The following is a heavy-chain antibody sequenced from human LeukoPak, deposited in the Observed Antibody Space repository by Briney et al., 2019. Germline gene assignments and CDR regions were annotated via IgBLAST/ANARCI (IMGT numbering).Heavy chain of an antibody. J-gene: IGHJ5*01. V-gene: IGHV3-66*01. Sequence: GGSLRLSCAASGFIVSDNYMSWVRQAPGKGLEWLAVIYGGNSTYYAASVKGRFTIARDTSQNTLYLQMNSLTVEDTAVYYCAKGGYSGHEFDFWGQGALVTVSS. CDR2: IYGGNST. D-gene: IGHD5-12*01. CDR1: GFIVSDNY. CDR3: AKGGYSGHEFDF.